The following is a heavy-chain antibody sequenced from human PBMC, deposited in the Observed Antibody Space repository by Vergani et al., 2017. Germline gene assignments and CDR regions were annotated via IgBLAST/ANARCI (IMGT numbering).Heavy chain of an antibody. CDR1: GYIFKNYY. Sequence: VQLVQSGAEVRKPGASVTVSCTASGYIFKNYYIHWLRQAPGQAFEWMGILNPTTGHTTSAQKVMGRVDMTRDPSTDTSTRTVQMTLCSLRSEDTAVYYCARSIGYCAGATCRAYYFDHWGQGTRVTVSS. V-gene: IGHV1-46*02. CDR2: LNPTTGHT. CDR3: ARSIGYCAGATCRAYYFDH. J-gene: IGHJ5*02. D-gene: IGHD2-21*01.